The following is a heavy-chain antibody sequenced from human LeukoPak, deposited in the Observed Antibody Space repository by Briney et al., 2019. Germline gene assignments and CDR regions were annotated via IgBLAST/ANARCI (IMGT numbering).Heavy chain of an antibody. CDR1: GGPVNGYY. CDR2: IYYSGNI. J-gene: IGHJ6*02. D-gene: IGHD3-22*01. CDR3: ARVEPMTASQGMDV. V-gene: IGHV4-59*02. Sequence: SETLSLTCTVSGGPVNGYYWSWIRQPPGKGLDWIGYIYYSGNIDYNPSLKSRVTLSVDTSKNHFSLRLSSVTAADTAMYYCARVEPMTASQGMDVWGQGTTVTVSS.